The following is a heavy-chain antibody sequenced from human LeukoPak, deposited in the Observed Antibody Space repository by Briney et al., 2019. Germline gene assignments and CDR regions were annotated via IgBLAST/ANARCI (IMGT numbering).Heavy chain of an antibody. J-gene: IGHJ2*01. CDR2: INHSGST. Sequence: PSETLSLTCAVYSGPFSGYYWSWIRQPPGKGLEWIGEINHSGSTNYNPSLKSRVTISVDTSKNQFSLKLSSVTAADTAVYYCARRMVRGVLSTTYWYFDLWGRATLVTVSS. CDR1: SGPFSGYY. V-gene: IGHV4-34*01. D-gene: IGHD3-10*01. CDR3: ARRMVRGVLSTTYWYFDL.